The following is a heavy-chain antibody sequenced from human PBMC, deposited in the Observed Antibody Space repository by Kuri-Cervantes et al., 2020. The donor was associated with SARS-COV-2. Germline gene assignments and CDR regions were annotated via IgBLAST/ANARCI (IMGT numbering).Heavy chain of an antibody. CDR2: ISGTGGST. D-gene: IGHD3-22*01. V-gene: IGHV3-23*01. CDR3: AKDKGSPRGWGTMIKGYFDY. CDR1: GFSFNNYA. Sequence: GESLKISCAASGFSFNNYAMNWVRQAPGKGLEWVSTISGTGGSTSYADSVKGRFTISRDKSGNTLYLQMSSLRAEDTAIYYCAKDKGSPRGWGTMIKGYFDYWGQGTLVTVSS. J-gene: IGHJ4*02.